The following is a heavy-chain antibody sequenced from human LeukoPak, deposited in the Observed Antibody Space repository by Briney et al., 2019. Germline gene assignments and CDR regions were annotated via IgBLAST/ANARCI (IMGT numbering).Heavy chain of an antibody. D-gene: IGHD6-13*01. J-gene: IGHJ4*02. Sequence: ASVKVSCKASGYTFTSYAMHWVRQAPGQRLEWMGWINAGNGNTKYSQKLQGRVTMTTDTSTSTAYMELRSLRSDDTAVYYCARVKQQLDYWGQGTLVTVSS. CDR1: GYTFTSYA. V-gene: IGHV1-3*01. CDR2: INAGNGNT. CDR3: ARVKQQLDY.